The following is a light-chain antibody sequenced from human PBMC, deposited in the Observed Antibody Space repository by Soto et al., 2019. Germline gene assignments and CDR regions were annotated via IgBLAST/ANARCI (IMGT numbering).Light chain of an antibody. CDR2: DVS. J-gene: IGLJ2*01. CDR1: SSDVGGYNY. V-gene: IGLV2-14*03. CDR3: SSYKRSTTLV. Sequence: QSALTQPASVSGSPGQAITISCIGTSSDVGGYNYVSWYQQYPGKAPKLMIFDVSYRPSGVSNRFSGSKSGNTASLTISGLQAEDEADYYCSSYKRSTTLVFGGGTQLTVL.